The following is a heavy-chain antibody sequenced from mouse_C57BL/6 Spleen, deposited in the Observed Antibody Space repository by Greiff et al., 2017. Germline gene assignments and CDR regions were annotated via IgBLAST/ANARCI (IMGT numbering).Heavy chain of an antibody. CDR1: GYAFTNYL. J-gene: IGHJ4*01. D-gene: IGHD1-1*01. CDR3: ARPVVADCYAMDY. Sequence: QVQLQQSGAELVRPGTSVKVSCKASGYAFTNYLIEWVKQRPGQGLEWIGVINPGSGGTNYNEKFKGKATLTADKSSSTAYMQLSSLTSEDSAVYFCARPVVADCYAMDYWGQGTSVTVSS. CDR2: INPGSGGT. V-gene: IGHV1-54*01.